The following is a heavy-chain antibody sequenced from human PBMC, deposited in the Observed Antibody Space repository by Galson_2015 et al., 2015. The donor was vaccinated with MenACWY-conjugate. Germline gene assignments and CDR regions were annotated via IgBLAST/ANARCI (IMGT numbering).Heavy chain of an antibody. CDR3: ARSVYYDVLTGQDY. J-gene: IGHJ4*02. CDR2: IRSSSTTM. Sequence: SLRIGGAASGVTVGNYSMNWVRQAQGQGLVWVSYIRSSSTTMWNADSVKVRFTVSRDNAKYSLYLQMNGLRHEDTAVYYCARSVYYDVLTGQDYWGQGTLVTVSS. D-gene: IGHD3-9*01. CDR1: GVTVGNYS. V-gene: IGHV3-48*02.